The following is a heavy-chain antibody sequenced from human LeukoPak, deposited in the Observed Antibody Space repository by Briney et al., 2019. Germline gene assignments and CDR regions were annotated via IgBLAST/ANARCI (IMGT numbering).Heavy chain of an antibody. Sequence: PSQTLSLTCTVSGGSISSGNYYWSWIRQPAGKGLEWIGRMSSSGSTNYNPSLKSRVTISADTSKNQFSLKLSSVTAADTAVYYCARASRIVGARGNFDYWGQGTLVTVSS. CDR1: GGSISSGNYY. CDR2: MSSSGST. CDR3: ARASRIVGARGNFDY. V-gene: IGHV4-61*02. D-gene: IGHD1-26*01. J-gene: IGHJ4*02.